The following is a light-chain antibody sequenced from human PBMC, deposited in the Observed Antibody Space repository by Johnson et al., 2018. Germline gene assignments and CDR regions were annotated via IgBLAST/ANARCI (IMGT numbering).Light chain of an antibody. CDR2: ENN. CDR3: GTWDSRLSAGNV. Sequence: QSVLTQPPSVSAAPGQKVTISCSGSSSNIGNNYVSWYQQLPGTAPKLLIYENNKLPSGIPDRFSGSKSGTSATLGITGLQTGDEADYYCGTWDSRLSAGNVFGTGTKVTVL. J-gene: IGLJ1*01. CDR1: SSNIGNNY. V-gene: IGLV1-51*02.